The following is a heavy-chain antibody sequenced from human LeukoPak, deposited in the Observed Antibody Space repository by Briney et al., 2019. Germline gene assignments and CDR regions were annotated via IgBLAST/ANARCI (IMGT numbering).Heavy chain of an antibody. J-gene: IGHJ4*02. CDR1: GFTFSNYD. V-gene: IGHV3-21*01. CDR2: ISSSSSYI. Sequence: GGSLRLSCAASGFTFSNYDMNWVRQAPGKGLEWVSSISSSSSYIYYADSVKGRFTISRDNAKNSLYLQMNSLRAEDTAVYYCARDTTIAAADYWGQGTLVTVSS. D-gene: IGHD2-15*01. CDR3: ARDTTIAAADY.